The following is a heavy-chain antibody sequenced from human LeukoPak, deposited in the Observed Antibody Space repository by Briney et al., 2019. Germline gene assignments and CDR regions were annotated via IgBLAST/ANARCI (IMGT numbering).Heavy chain of an antibody. J-gene: IGHJ6*02. V-gene: IGHV3-48*03. CDR2: ISSSGSTI. Sequence: PGGSLRLSCAASGFTFSSYEMNRVRQAPGKGLEWVSYISSSGSTIYYADSVKGRFTISRDNAKNSLYLQMNSLRAEDTAVYYCARSSGWYSYYYYGMDVWGQGTTVTVSS. CDR1: GFTFSSYE. CDR3: ARSSGWYSYYYYGMDV. D-gene: IGHD6-19*01.